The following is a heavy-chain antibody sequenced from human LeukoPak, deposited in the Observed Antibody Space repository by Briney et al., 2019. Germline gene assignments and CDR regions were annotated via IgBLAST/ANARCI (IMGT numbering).Heavy chain of an antibody. Sequence: MPSDTLSLTRTVSCRSISSYYWSWIRQPAGEGLECIVRIYTRGSHNYNPSLKSRVTMSVDTSKNQFSLKLSSVTAADTAVYYCARAVGIYYYYMDVWGKGTTVTVSS. CDR1: CRSISSYY. V-gene: IGHV4-4*07. CDR3: ARAVGIYYYYMDV. J-gene: IGHJ6*03. D-gene: IGHD6-13*01. CDR2: IYTRGSH.